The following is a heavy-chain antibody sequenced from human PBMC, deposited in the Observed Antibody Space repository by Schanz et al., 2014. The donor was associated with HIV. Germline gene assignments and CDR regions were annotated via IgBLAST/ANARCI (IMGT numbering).Heavy chain of an antibody. D-gene: IGHD2-21*02. V-gene: IGHV3-48*01. CDR1: GFTFRTFS. J-gene: IGHJ4*02. CDR3: ARESASCGGNCAFDL. CDR2: ISPGGDTV. Sequence: EVQLVESGGGLVQPGGTLRLSCATSGFTFRTFSMDWVRQSPGRGLEWLAYISPGGDTVYYADSLKGRFTISRDNSKQRLYLQINSLRANDTAVYFCARESASCGGNCAFDLWGQGALVIVSS.